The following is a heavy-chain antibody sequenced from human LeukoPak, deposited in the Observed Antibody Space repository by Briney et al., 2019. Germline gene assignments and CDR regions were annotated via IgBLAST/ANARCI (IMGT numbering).Heavy chain of an antibody. J-gene: IGHJ4*02. CDR1: GFTVSSNY. D-gene: IGHD1-1*01. V-gene: IGHV3-53*01. Sequence: GGSLRLSCAASGFTVSSNYMGWVRQAPGKGLEYVSVIYSGGNTYYAGSVKGRFTISRDNSKSTVYLQMNSLRAEDTAVFYCARLVATTGRLYFDYWGQGNLVTVSS. CDR2: IYSGGNT. CDR3: ARLVATTGRLYFDY.